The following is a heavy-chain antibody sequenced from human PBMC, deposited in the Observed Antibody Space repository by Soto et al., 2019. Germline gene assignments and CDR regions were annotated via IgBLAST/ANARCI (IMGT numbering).Heavy chain of an antibody. V-gene: IGHV4-31*03. CDR2: IYYSGST. J-gene: IGHJ4*02. D-gene: IGHD6-13*01. CDR3: ARHSNEYRKSLDY. Sequence: PSETLSLTCTVSGGSISSGGYYWSWIRQHPGKGLEWIGYIYYSGSTNYNPSLKSRVTISVDTSKNQFSLKLSSVTAADTAVYYCARHSNEYRKSLDYWGQGTLVTVSS. CDR1: GGSISSGGYY.